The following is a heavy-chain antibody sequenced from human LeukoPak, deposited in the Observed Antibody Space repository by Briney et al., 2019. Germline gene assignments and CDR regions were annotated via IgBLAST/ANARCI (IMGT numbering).Heavy chain of an antibody. D-gene: IGHD4-11*01. J-gene: IGHJ4*02. Sequence: SETLSLICSVSGYPISSGYQRGRIRPSPGKGLEWLGSINYSGSTYDNRSLKSRVTLSIDTSKNEFSLNVRAVTAADTAVYYCARSELNDYSRYWGQGILVIVPP. V-gene: IGHV4-38-2*02. CDR3: ARSELNDYSRY. CDR2: INYSGST. CDR1: GYPISSGYQ.